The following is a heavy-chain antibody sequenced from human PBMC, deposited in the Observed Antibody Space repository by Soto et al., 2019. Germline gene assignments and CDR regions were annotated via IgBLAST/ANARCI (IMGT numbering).Heavy chain of an antibody. CDR3: TNDKFSGSYYVRGLTYYFAY. D-gene: IGHD1-26*01. Sequence: EVQLVESGGGLVQPGGSLRLSCAVSGLTFSDYWMSWVRQAPGKGLEWVANIRQDESEKNYADSVKGRFTISRDNAKSSVYLQMNSLRAEDTSVYYCTNDKFSGSYYVRGLTYYFAYWGQETLVTVSS. CDR2: IRQDESEK. J-gene: IGHJ4*02. V-gene: IGHV3-7*03. CDR1: GLTFSDYW.